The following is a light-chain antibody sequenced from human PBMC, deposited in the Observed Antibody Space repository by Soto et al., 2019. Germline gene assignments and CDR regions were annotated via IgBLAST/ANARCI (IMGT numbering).Light chain of an antibody. CDR3: QHYNSYSWT. V-gene: IGKV1-5*01. CDR2: DAS. Sequence: ETQLPQFLSPLSVSVGDRVPISCRASQSIITCLAWWQQKPGKAPKLLMYDASSLESGVPSRFSGSGSGTEFTLSISSLQPDDFATYYCQHYNSYSWTFGQGTKVEIK. CDR1: QSIITC. J-gene: IGKJ1*01.